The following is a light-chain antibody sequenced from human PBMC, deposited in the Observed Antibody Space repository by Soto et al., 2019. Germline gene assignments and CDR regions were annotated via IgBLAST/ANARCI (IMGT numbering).Light chain of an antibody. V-gene: IGKV1-33*01. CDR3: QQYDNLPLT. J-gene: IGKJ4*01. CDR2: SAS. Sequence: DIHMTHSPSSLSASVGDRVTITCRAGRGISDYLHWYQQKPGKAPKLLIYSASRLKSGVPSRFSGSRSGTDFTFTISSLQPEDIATYYCQQYDNLPLTFGGGTKVDIK. CDR1: RGISDY.